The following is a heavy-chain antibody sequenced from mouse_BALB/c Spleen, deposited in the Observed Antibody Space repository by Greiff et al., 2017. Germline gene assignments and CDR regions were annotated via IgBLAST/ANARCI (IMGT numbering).Heavy chain of an antibody. Sequence: VQLQQSGAELVRPGVSVKISCKGSGYTFTDYAMHWVKQSHAKSLEWIGVISTYYGDASYNQKFKGKATMTVDKSSSTAYMELARLTSEDSAIYYCARKTYGSSYYAMDYWGQGTSVTVSS. CDR3: ARKTYGSSYYAMDY. V-gene: IGHV1S137*01. CDR2: ISTYYGDA. J-gene: IGHJ4*01. D-gene: IGHD1-1*01. CDR1: GYTFTDYA.